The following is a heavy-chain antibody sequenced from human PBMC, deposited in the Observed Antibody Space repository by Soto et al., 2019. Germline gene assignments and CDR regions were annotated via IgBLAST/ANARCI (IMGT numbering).Heavy chain of an antibody. CDR1: GFTFSSYG. CDR3: AREGCSGGSCYPIGE. Sequence: QVQLVESGGGVVQPGRSLRLSCAASGFTFSSYGMHWVRQAAGKGLEWVAVIWYDGSNKYYADSVKGRFTISRDNSKNTLYLQMNSLRAEDTAVYYCAREGCSGGSCYPIGEWGQGTLVTVSS. CDR2: IWYDGSNK. J-gene: IGHJ4*02. D-gene: IGHD2-15*01. V-gene: IGHV3-33*01.